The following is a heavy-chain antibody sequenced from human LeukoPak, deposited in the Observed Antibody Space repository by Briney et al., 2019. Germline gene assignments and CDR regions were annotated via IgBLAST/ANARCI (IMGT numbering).Heavy chain of an antibody. CDR1: GYTFTSYV. CDR3: ASGYYDSSLDYYFDY. V-gene: IGHV1-3*01. J-gene: IGHJ4*02. Sequence: ASVKVSCKASGYTFTSYVIHWVRQAPGQRLEWMGWINAGNGNTKYSQKFQGRVTITRDTSASTAYMELSSLRSEDTAVYYCASGYYDSSLDYYFDYWGQGTLVTVSS. CDR2: INAGNGNT. D-gene: IGHD3-22*01.